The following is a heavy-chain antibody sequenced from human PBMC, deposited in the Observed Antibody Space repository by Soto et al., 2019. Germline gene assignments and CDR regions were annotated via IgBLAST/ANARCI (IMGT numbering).Heavy chain of an antibody. J-gene: IGHJ4*02. CDR1: GFTFSSYA. Sequence: GGSLRLSCAASGFTFSSYAMHWVRQAPGKGLEWVAVISYDGSNKYYADSVKGRFTISRDNSKNTLYLQMNSLRAEDTAVYYCARESVDTAMVTPDFDYWGQGTLVTVSS. D-gene: IGHD5-18*01. CDR2: ISYDGSNK. CDR3: ARESVDTAMVTPDFDY. V-gene: IGHV3-30-3*01.